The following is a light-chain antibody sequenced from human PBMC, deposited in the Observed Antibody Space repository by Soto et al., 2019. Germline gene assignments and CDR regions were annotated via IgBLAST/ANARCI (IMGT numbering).Light chain of an antibody. J-gene: IGLJ2*01. V-gene: IGLV2-14*01. CDR3: NSYTGSTTVV. Sequence: QCALTQPASVSGSPGQSITISCTGTSGDVGGYNYVNWYQQHPGKAPKLMIYDVTNRPSGVSNRFSGSKSGNTASLTISGLQAEDEADYYCNSYTGSTTVVFGGGTKVTVL. CDR1: SGDVGGYNY. CDR2: DVT.